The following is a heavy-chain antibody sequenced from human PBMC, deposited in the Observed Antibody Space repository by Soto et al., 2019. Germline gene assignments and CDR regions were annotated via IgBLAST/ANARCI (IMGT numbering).Heavy chain of an antibody. D-gene: IGHD6-6*01. CDR1: GGSISNSSYY. V-gene: IGHV4-39*01. CDR2: IYYSGST. Sequence: SETLSLTCTVSGGSISNSSYYWGWIRQPPGKGLEWIGSIYYSGSTYYNPSLKSRVTISVDTSKNQFSLKLSSVTAADTAVYYCARNMSMAARPDYYYGMDVWGQGTTVTVSS. CDR3: ARNMSMAARPDYYYGMDV. J-gene: IGHJ6*02.